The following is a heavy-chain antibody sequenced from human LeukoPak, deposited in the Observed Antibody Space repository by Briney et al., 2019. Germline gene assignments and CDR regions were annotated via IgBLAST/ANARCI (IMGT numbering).Heavy chain of an antibody. Sequence: SETLSLTCTVSGGSISSGGYYWSWIRQHPGKGLEWIGFIYPSGSTFYNPSLKSRVTLSVDTSKNQFSLKLSSVTAADTALYYCARTENYIPEDCFDPWGQGTLVTVSS. CDR1: GGSISSGGYY. J-gene: IGHJ5*02. CDR2: IYPSGST. D-gene: IGHD5-24*01. CDR3: ARTENYIPEDCFDP. V-gene: IGHV4-31*03.